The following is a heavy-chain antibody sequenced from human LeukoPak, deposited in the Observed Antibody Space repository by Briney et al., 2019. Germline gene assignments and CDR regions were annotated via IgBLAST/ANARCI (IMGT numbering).Heavy chain of an antibody. CDR3: ARKERTYYYDSSGYYGY. D-gene: IGHD3-22*01. CDR1: DDSISTYY. CDR2: IYSTGNT. J-gene: IGHJ4*02. V-gene: IGHV4-59*08. Sequence: PSETLSLTCTVSDDSISTYYWSWLRQPPGKGLEWIGYIYSTGNTNYNPSLKSRVTMSLETSKKQVSLKLNSVTAADTAVYYCARKERTYYYDSSGYYGYWGQGALVTVSS.